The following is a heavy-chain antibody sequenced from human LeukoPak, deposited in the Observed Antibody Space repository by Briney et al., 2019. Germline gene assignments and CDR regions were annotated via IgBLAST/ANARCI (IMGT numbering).Heavy chain of an antibody. Sequence: SETLSLTCSVSGVSVTNYYWSWVRQPAGKRLEWIGRNYPTGDTIYNPSLKSRVTMSVDMSKNHLSLKLTSVTAADAAVYYCARDLTARGSFDYWGQGILVSVPS. CDR3: ARDLTARGSFDY. D-gene: IGHD3-16*01. CDR1: GVSVTNYY. J-gene: IGHJ4*02. V-gene: IGHV4-4*07. CDR2: NYPTGDT.